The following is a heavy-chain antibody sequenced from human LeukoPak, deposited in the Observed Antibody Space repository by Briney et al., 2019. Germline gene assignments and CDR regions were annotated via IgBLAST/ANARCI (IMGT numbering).Heavy chain of an antibody. V-gene: IGHV5-10-1*01. D-gene: IGHD1-14*01. J-gene: IGHJ3*01. CDR2: IDPSDSYT. CDR1: GYSFTTYW. Sequence: GESLRISCKGSGYSFTTYWISWVRQMPGKGLEWMGRIDPSDSYTKYSPSFQGHVTISADRSINTAYLQWSSLQASDTAMYYCARRTEITSRAYDFWGHGTMVTVSS. CDR3: ARRTEITSRAYDF.